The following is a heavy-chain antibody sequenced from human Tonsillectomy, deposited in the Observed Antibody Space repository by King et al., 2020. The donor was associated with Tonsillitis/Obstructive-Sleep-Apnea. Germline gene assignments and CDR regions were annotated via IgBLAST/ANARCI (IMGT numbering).Heavy chain of an antibody. CDR3: AKESGGRYYSGADF. J-gene: IGHJ1*01. Sequence: QVQLVESGGGVVQPGRSLRLSCAASGFTFSSYGMHWVRQAPGKGLEWVAVISYDGSNKYYADSVKGRFTISRDNSKNTLYLQMNSLRAEDTAVYYCAKESGGRYYSGADFWAQGPLVTVSS. D-gene: IGHD1-26*01. CDR2: ISYDGSNK. CDR1: GFTFSSYG. V-gene: IGHV3-30*18.